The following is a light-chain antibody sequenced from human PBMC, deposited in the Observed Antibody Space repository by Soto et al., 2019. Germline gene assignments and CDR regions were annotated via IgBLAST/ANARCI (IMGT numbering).Light chain of an antibody. J-gene: IGKJ1*01. Sequence: EIVLTQSPGTLSLSPGERATLSCRASQSVSSSYLAWYQQKPGQAPRLLIYGASSRATGIPDRFSGSGSGTDFTLTISRLEPEDFAVYYCQQYGSSQGRTWTFGQGTKVEIK. CDR2: GAS. CDR1: QSVSSSY. V-gene: IGKV3-20*01. CDR3: QQYGSSQGRTWT.